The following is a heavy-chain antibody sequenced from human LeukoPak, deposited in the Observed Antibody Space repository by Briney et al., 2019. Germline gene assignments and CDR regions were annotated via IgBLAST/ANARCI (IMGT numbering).Heavy chain of an antibody. D-gene: IGHD3-10*02. CDR2: INWNGGST. J-gene: IGHJ3*02. CDR3: ARVGRITMLVKAFDI. V-gene: IGHV3-20*04. Sequence: PGGSLRLSCAASGFTFDDYGMSWVRQAPGKGLEWVSGINWNGGSTGYADSVKGRFTISRDNAKNSLYPQMNSLRAEDTALYYCARVGRITMLVKAFDIWGQGTMVTVSS. CDR1: GFTFDDYG.